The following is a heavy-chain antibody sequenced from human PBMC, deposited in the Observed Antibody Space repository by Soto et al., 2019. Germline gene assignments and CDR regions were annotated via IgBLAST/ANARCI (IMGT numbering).Heavy chain of an antibody. CDR1: GFTFSSYG. CDR3: AKGPQHVDTAMVFDY. V-gene: IGHV3-30*18. Sequence: QVQLVESGGGVVQPGRSLRLSCAASGFTFSSYGMHWVRQAPGKGLEWVAVISYDGSNKYYADSVKGRFTISRDNSKNTLYLQMNSLRAEDTAVYYCAKGPQHVDTAMVFDYWGQGTLVTVSS. D-gene: IGHD5-18*01. J-gene: IGHJ4*02. CDR2: ISYDGSNK.